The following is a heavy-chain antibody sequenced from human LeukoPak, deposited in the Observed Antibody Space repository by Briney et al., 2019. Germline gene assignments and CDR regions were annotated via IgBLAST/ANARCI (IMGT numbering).Heavy chain of an antibody. CDR3: ARGRVVPATRLDY. CDR2: ISYDANYK. CDR1: GFTFSNYA. J-gene: IGHJ4*02. Sequence: PGGSLRLSCAASGFTFSNYAMHWVRQAPGKGLEWVAVISYDANYKYYADSVKGRFTISRDKSNNTLYLQMSSLRSEDTAVYNCARGRVVPATRLDYWGRGNLVTVSS. V-gene: IGHV3-30*04. D-gene: IGHD2-15*01.